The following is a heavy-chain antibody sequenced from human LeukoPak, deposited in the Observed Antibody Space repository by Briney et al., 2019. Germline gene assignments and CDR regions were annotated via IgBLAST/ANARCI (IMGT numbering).Heavy chain of an antibody. CDR3: AKRLLRFLDLIGY. CDR1: GFTFSSYA. V-gene: IGHV3-23*01. D-gene: IGHD3-3*01. Sequence: GGSLRLSCAASGFTFSSYAMSWVRQAPGKGLEWVSAISGSGGSTYYADSVKGRFAISRDNSKNTLYLQMNSLRAEDTAVYYCAKRLLRFLDLIGYWGQGTLVTVSS. CDR2: ISGSGGST. J-gene: IGHJ4*02.